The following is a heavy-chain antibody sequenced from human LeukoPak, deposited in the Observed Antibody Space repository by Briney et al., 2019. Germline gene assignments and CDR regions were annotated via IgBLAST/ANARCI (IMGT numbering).Heavy chain of an antibody. J-gene: IGHJ4*02. CDR3: ARGGYSGSYYRFS. V-gene: IGHV3-74*01. CDR2: TSKDGSDT. CDR1: GFRFSDYW. Sequence: GGSLRLSCAASGFRFSDYWMHWVRQGPGKGPEWLSRTSKDGSDTFYADAAKGRFIASRDNAKNTVYLQVTNVRPEDTAVYFCARGGYSGSYYRFSWGQGTLVTVAS. D-gene: IGHD6-25*01.